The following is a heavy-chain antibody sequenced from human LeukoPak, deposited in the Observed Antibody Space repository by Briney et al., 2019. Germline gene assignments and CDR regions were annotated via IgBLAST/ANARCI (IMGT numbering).Heavy chain of an antibody. CDR1: GGSISSGGYS. CDR3: ARGPRVRYYDSSGYLAAEYFQH. V-gene: IGHV4-30-2*01. J-gene: IGHJ1*01. CDR2: IYHSGST. Sequence: SETLSLTCAVSGGSISSGGYSWSWIRQPPGKGLEWIGYIYHSGSTYYNPSLKSRVTISVDRSKNQFSLKLSSVTAADTAVYYCARGPRVRYYDSSGYLAAEYFQHWGQGTLVTVSS. D-gene: IGHD3-22*01.